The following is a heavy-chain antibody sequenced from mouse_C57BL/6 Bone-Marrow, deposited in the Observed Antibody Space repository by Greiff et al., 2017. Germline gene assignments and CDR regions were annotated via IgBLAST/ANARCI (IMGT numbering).Heavy chain of an antibody. D-gene: IGHD1-1*02. CDR1: GYSITSDY. J-gene: IGHJ4*01. CDR2: ISYSGST. Sequence: EVKLEESGPGLAKPSQTLSLTCSVTGYSITSDYWNWIRKFPGNKLEYMGYISYSGSTYYNPSLKSRISITRDTSKNQYYLQLNSVTTEDTATYYCARSLYGGYYAMDYWGQGTSVTVSS. V-gene: IGHV3-8*01. CDR3: ARSLYGGYYAMDY.